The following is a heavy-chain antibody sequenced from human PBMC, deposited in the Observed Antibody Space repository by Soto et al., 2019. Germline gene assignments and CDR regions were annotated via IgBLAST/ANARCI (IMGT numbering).Heavy chain of an antibody. D-gene: IGHD3-22*01. CDR3: AGYYDSSGHGSFDY. J-gene: IGHJ4*02. CDR2: IYYSGST. V-gene: IGHV4-31*03. CDR1: GGSISSGGYY. Sequence: SETLSLTCTVSGGSISSGGYYWSWIRQHPGKGLEWIGYIYYSGSTYYNPSLKSRVTISVDTSKNQFSLKLSSVTAADTAVYYCAGYYDSSGHGSFDYWGQGTLVTVSS.